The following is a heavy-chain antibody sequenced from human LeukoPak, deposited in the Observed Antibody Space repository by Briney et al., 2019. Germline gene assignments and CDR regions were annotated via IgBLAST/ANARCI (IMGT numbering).Heavy chain of an antibody. D-gene: IGHD1-1*01. CDR2: TSAHNDDT. J-gene: IGHJ4*02. Sequence: APVKVSCKASGYTFTSYGISWVRQAPGQGLEWMGWTSAHNDDTNYAETLQGRLTMTTDISTSTAYMELTSLRSDDTAVYYCARHWDSRNDYFDRWGQGTLVIVSS. V-gene: IGHV1-18*01. CDR1: GYTFTSYG. CDR3: ARHWDSRNDYFDR.